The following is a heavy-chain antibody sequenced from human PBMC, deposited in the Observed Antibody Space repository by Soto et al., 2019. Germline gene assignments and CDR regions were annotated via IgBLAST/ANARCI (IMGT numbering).Heavy chain of an antibody. Sequence: QVQLQESGPGLVKPSETLSLTCTVSGGSISSYYWSWIRQPPGKGLEWIGYIYYSGSTNYNPSLKSRVTISVDTSKNQFSLKLSPVTAAETAVYYWAREGRYCTNCVCYEVFDYWGQGTLVTVSS. CDR2: IYYSGST. CDR1: GGSISSYY. V-gene: IGHV4-59*01. CDR3: AREGRYCTNCVCYEVFDY. J-gene: IGHJ4*02. D-gene: IGHD2-8*01.